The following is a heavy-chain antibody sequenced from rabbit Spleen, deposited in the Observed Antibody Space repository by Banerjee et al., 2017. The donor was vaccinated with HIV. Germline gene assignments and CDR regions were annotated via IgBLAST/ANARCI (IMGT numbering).Heavy chain of an antibody. J-gene: IGHJ4*01. V-gene: IGHV1S45*01. CDR2: INAATGKP. Sequence: QEQLVESGGGLVQPEGSLTLTCKASGFSFSDRDVMCWVRQAPGKGLEWIDCINAATGKPVYATWAKGRFTISRTSSTTVPLRMTSLTAADRATYFCARDLVGVIGWNFYLWGPGTLVTVS. CDR3: ARDLVGVIGWNFYL. D-gene: IGHD1-1*01. CDR1: GFSFSDRDV.